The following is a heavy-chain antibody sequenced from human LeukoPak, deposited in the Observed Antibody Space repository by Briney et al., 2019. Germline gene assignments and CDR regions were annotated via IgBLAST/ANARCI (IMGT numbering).Heavy chain of an antibody. J-gene: IGHJ6*03. CDR1: GFTFSSYA. D-gene: IGHD3-10*01. CDR2: ISYSSKFI. CDR3: ARDRGYYYMDV. Sequence: PGGSLRLSCAASGFTFSSYAMNWVRQAPGKGLEWVSSISYSSKFIYYADSVKGRFTISRDNAKNSVYLQMNTLRVEDTAVYYCARDRGYYYMDVWGKGTTVTVSS. V-gene: IGHV3-21*01.